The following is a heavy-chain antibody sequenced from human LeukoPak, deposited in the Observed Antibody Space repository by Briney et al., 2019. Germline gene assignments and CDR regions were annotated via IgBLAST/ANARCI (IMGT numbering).Heavy chain of an antibody. Sequence: GESLKISCGASGYSFASYWIGWVRQMSGKGLEWMAIIHPNDASTIYSPSFQGQVTISADKSINTAYLQWSTLKASDTAIYYCARHNNWGFDYWDRGTLLTVSS. CDR1: GYSFASYW. CDR2: IHPNDAST. J-gene: IGHJ4*02. V-gene: IGHV5-51*01. CDR3: ARHNNWGFDY. D-gene: IGHD7-27*01.